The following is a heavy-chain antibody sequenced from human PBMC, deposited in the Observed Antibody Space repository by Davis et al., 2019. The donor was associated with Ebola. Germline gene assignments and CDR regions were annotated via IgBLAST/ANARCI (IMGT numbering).Heavy chain of an antibody. CDR3: AKGWGSSGWYYFDY. Sequence: GESLKISCAASGFTFSGSAMHWVRQASGKGLEWVGRIRSKANSYATAYAASVKGRFTISRDDSKNTAYLQMNSLKAEDTAVYYCAKGWGSSGWYYFDYWGQGTLVTVSS. V-gene: IGHV3-73*01. CDR1: GFTFSGSA. D-gene: IGHD6-19*01. CDR2: IRSKANSYAT. J-gene: IGHJ4*02.